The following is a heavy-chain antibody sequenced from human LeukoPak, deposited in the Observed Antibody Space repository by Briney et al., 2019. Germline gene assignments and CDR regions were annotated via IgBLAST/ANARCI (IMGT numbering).Heavy chain of an antibody. CDR1: GGSISSSSYY. D-gene: IGHD6-6*01. Sequence: PSETLSLTCTVPGGSISSSSYYWGWVRQPPGKGLEWIGSIYYSGSTYYNPSLKSRVTISVDTSKNQYSLKLSSVTAADTAVYYCAVMPTTLLQLAAGYWGQGTLVTVSS. V-gene: IGHV4-39*01. J-gene: IGHJ4*02. CDR2: IYYSGST. CDR3: AVMPTTLLQLAAGY.